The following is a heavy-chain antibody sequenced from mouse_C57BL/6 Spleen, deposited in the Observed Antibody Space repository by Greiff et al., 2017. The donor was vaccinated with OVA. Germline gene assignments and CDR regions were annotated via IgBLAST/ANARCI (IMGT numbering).Heavy chain of an antibody. CDR3: ARWYYSNYESYFDY. J-gene: IGHJ2*01. CDR1: GYTFTSYW. V-gene: IGHV1-52*01. D-gene: IGHD2-5*01. CDR2: IDPSDSET. Sequence: VKLQQPGAELVRPGSSVKLSCKASGYTFTSYWMHWVKQRPIQGLEWIGNIDPSDSETHYNQKFKDKATLTVDKSSSTAYMQLSSLTSEDSAVYYCARWYYSNYESYFDYWGQGTTLTVSS.